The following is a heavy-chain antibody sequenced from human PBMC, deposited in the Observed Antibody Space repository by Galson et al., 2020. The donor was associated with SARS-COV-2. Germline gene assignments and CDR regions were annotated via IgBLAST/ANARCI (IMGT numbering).Heavy chain of an antibody. CDR3: AKDPDMSGIPSGDAFDI. CDR1: GFTFSSYA. Sequence: GGSLRLSCAASGFTFSSYAMSWVRQAPGKGLEWVSAISGSGGSTYYADSVKGRFTISRDNSKNTLYLQMNSLRAEDTAVYYCAKDPDMSGIPSGDAFDIWGQGIMVTVSS. D-gene: IGHD1-26*01. V-gene: IGHV3-23*01. J-gene: IGHJ3*02. CDR2: ISGSGGST.